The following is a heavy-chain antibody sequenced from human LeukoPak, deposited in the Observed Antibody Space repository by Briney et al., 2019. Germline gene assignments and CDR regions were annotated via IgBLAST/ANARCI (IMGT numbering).Heavy chain of an antibody. J-gene: IGHJ4*02. CDR2: MNPNSGNT. CDR1: GYTSTSYD. V-gene: IGHV1-8*01. CDR3: ARVSRTYSSGWYPFFY. D-gene: IGHD6-19*01. Sequence: ASVKVSCTASGYTSTSYDINWVRQATGQGLEWMGWMNPNSGNTGYAQKFQGRVTMTRNTSISTAYMELSSLRSEDTAVYYCARVSRTYSSGWYPFFYWGQGTLVTVSS.